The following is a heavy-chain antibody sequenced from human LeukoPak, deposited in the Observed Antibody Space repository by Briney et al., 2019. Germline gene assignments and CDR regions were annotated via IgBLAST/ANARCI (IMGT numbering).Heavy chain of an antibody. J-gene: IGHJ5*02. CDR1: GGSFSGYY. CDR2: INHSGST. D-gene: IGHD3-10*01. V-gene: IGHV4-34*01. Sequence: PSETLSLICAAYGGSFSGYYWSWIRQPPGKGLEWIGEINHSGSTNYNPSLKSRVTISVDTSKNQFSLKLSSVTAADTAVYYCARGLTMVRGVIITGWFDPWGQGTLVTVSS. CDR3: ARGLTMVRGVIITGWFDP.